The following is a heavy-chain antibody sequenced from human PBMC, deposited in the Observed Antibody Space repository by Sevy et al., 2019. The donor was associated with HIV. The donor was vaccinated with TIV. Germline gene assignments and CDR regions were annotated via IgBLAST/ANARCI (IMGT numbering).Heavy chain of an antibody. D-gene: IGHD3-22*01. CDR2: ISSSSSTI. J-gene: IGHJ2*01. CDR3: ARDDDSSGYYHGWYFDL. V-gene: IGHV3-48*01. CDR1: GFTFSSYS. Sequence: GGSLRLSCAASGFTFSSYSMNWVRQAPGKGLEWVSYISSSSSTIYYADSGKGRFTISRDNAKNSLYLQMNSLRAEDTAVYYCARDDDSSGYYHGWYFDLWGRGTLVTVSS.